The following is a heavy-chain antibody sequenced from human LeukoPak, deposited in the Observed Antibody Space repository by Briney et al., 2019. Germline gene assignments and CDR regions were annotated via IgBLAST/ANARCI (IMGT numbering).Heavy chain of an antibody. CDR1: GFTFGSYW. Sequence: GGSLRLSCAASGFTFGSYWLSWVRQAPGKGLEWVANIKKDGSDKYYVDSEKGRFTISRDNAKNSLYLQMNSLRAEDTAVYYCARDGGYSSSWYYFDYWGQGTLVTVSS. J-gene: IGHJ4*02. V-gene: IGHV3-7*01. CDR2: IKKDGSDK. D-gene: IGHD6-13*01. CDR3: ARDGGYSSSWYYFDY.